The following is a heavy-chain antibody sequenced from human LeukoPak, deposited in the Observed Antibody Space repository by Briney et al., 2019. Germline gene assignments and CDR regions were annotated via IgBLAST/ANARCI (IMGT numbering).Heavy chain of an antibody. CDR1: GGSISSGGYY. D-gene: IGHD4-23*01. J-gene: IGHJ4*02. Sequence: SQTLSLTCTVSGGSISSGGYYWNWIRQHPGKGLEWIGNIYHSGSTYYNPSLRSRVSISVDTSRNQFSLKLTSVTAADTAVYYCARVPPGGNIYYFDYWGQGTLVTVTS. CDR2: IYHSGST. V-gene: IGHV4-31*03. CDR3: ARVPPGGNIYYFDY.